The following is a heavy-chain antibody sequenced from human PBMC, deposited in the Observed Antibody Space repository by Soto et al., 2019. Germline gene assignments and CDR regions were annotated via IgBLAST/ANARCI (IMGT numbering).Heavy chain of an antibody. CDR3: ATVGYDSSGYLSSDY. CDR2: INHSGST. D-gene: IGHD3-22*01. Sequence: SEPRCLTCSVYGGSFIVYYWSWIRQPPGKGLEWIGEINHSGSTNYNPSLKSRVTISVDTSKNQFSLKLSSVTAADTAVYYCATVGYDSSGYLSSDYWGQGTLVTVSS. V-gene: IGHV4-34*01. J-gene: IGHJ4*02. CDR1: GGSFIVYY.